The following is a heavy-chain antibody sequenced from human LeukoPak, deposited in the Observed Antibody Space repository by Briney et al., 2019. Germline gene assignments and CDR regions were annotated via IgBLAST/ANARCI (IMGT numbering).Heavy chain of an antibody. J-gene: IGHJ4*02. CDR2: IYYSGST. CDR3: ARVRYCSSTSCHPFDY. CDR1: GGSLSRYH. Sequence: PWEPQSLTCTVSGGSLSRYHWSWLRQPPGRGGEWGGYIYYSGSTNYNPSLKSRVTISVDPSKNQFSLKLSSVTAADTAVYYCARVRYCSSTSCHPFDYWGQGTLVTVSS. D-gene: IGHD2-2*01. V-gene: IGHV4-59*01.